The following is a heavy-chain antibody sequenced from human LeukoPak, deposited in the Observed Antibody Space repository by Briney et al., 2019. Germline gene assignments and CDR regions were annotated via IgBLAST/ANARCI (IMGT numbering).Heavy chain of an antibody. D-gene: IGHD3-10*01. CDR1: GGSISSYY. CDR2: IYTSGNT. Sequence: SETLSLTCTVSGGSISSYYWSWIRQPAGKGLEWIGRIYTSGNTNYNPSLKSRVTMSVDTSKNQYSLKLSSVTAADTTVYYCARDLWFGELFDYWGQGTLITVSS. J-gene: IGHJ4*02. CDR3: ARDLWFGELFDY. V-gene: IGHV4-4*07.